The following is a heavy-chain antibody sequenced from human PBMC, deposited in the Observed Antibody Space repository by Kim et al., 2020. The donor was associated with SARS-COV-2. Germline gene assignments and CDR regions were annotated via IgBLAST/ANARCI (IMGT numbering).Heavy chain of an antibody. D-gene: IGHD3-9*01. J-gene: IGHJ1*01. CDR2: ISWDGGST. CDR1: GFTFDDYT. Sequence: GGSLRHSCAASGFTFDDYTMHWVRQAPGKGLEWVSLISWDGGSTYYADSVKGRFTISRDNSKNSLYLQMNSLRTEDTALYYCAKETHQKKLRYFDWSYEGYFQHWGQGTLVTVSS. CDR3: AKETHQKKLRYFDWSYEGYFQH. V-gene: IGHV3-43*01.